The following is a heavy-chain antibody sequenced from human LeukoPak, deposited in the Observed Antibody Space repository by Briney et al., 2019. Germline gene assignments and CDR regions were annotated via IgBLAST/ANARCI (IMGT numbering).Heavy chain of an antibody. CDR3: AREGLINPFDY. D-gene: IGHD2/OR15-2a*01. CDR1: GFTFSSYA. V-gene: IGHV3-30*04. Sequence: GGSLRLSCAASGFTFSSYAMHWVRQAPGKGLEWMAVISYDGSNKYYADSVKGRFTISRDNSKNTLYLQMNSLRAEDTAVYYCAREGLINPFDYWGQGTLVTVSS. CDR2: ISYDGSNK. J-gene: IGHJ4*02.